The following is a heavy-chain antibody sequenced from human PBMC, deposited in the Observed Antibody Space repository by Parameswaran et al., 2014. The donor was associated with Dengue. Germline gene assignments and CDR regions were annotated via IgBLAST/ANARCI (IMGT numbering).Heavy chain of an antibody. V-gene: IGHV4-34*01. Sequence: QMPGKGLEWIGEINHSGSTNYNPSLKSRVTISVDTSKNQFSLKLSSVTAADTAVYYCARGTQWNNWFDPWGQGTLVTVSS. D-gene: IGHD6-19*01. CDR3: ARGTQWNNWFDP. J-gene: IGHJ5*02. CDR2: INHSGST.